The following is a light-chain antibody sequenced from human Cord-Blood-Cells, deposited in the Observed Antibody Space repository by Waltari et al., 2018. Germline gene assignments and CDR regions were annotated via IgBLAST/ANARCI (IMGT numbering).Light chain of an antibody. J-gene: IGLJ1*01. CDR1: SSDVGGYNY. CDR2: SVS. V-gene: IGLV2-14*01. CDR3: SSYTSSSTNYV. Sequence: QSALTQPASVSGSPGQSITISCTGTSSDVGGYNYVSWYQQHPGKAPKLMIYSVSNRPSGVSNRFSASKSGNTASLTISGLQAEDEADYYCSSYTSSSTNYVFGTGTKVTVL.